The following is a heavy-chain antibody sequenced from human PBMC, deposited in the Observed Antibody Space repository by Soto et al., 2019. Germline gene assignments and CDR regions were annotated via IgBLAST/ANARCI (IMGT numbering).Heavy chain of an antibody. Sequence: ASVKVSCKASGYTFTSYYMHWVRQAPGQGLEWMGIINPSGGSTSYAQKFQGRVTMTRDTSTSTVYMELSSLRSEDTAVYYCGRVGAGYCSSTSCHSSYYGMDVWG. D-gene: IGHD2-2*01. CDR3: GRVGAGYCSSTSCHSSYYGMDV. V-gene: IGHV1-46*03. CDR2: INPSGGST. J-gene: IGHJ6*02. CDR1: GYTFTSYY.